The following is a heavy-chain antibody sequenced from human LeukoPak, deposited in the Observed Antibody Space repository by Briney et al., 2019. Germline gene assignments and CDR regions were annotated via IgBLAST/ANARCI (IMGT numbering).Heavy chain of an antibody. D-gene: IGHD4-17*01. Sequence: GGSLRLSCAASGFTFSSYGMSWVRQAPGKGLEWVSAISGSGGSTYYADSVKGRFTTSRDNSKNTLYLQMNSLRAEDTAVYYCARSRTTAPGTLSYYFDYWGQGTLVTVSS. CDR1: GFTFSSYG. CDR2: ISGSGGST. J-gene: IGHJ4*02. CDR3: ARSRTTAPGTLSYYFDY. V-gene: IGHV3-23*01.